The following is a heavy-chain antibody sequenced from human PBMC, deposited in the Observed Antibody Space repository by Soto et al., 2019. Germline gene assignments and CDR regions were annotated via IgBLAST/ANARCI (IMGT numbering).Heavy chain of an antibody. J-gene: IGHJ4*02. CDR2: IKQDGSEK. D-gene: IGHD1-20*01. Sequence: GGSLRLSCAASGFTFSIYWMSWVRQAPGKGLEWVANIKQDGSEKYYVDSVKGRFTISRDNVKNSLYLQMNSLRAEDTAVYYCARNSIFASRYNNYWGQGTLVTVS. CDR3: ARNSIFASRYNNY. V-gene: IGHV3-7*05. CDR1: GFTFSIYW.